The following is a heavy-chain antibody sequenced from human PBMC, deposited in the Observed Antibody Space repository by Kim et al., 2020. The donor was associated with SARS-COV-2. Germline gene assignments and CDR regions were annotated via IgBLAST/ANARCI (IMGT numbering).Heavy chain of an antibody. D-gene: IGHD3-9*01. Sequence: YNPSLKSRVTISVDTSKNQFSLKLSSVTAADTAVYYCAREGVLRYLGFQHWGQGTLVTVSS. V-gene: IGHV4-34*01. J-gene: IGHJ1*01. CDR3: AREGVLRYLGFQH.